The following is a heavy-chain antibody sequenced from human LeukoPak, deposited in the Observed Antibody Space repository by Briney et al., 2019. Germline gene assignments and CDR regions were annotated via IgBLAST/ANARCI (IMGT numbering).Heavy chain of an antibody. J-gene: IGHJ3*02. V-gene: IGHV3-11*04. CDR1: GFTFSDYY. CDR3: ARALKGLWLVGAFDI. CDR2: ISTSSSTI. D-gene: IGHD5-18*01. Sequence: GGSLRLSCAASGFTFSDYYMSWIRQAPGKGLEWVSYISTSSSTIYYADSVKGRFTSSRDNAKNSLYLQMNSLRAEDTAVYYCARALKGLWLVGAFDIWGQGTMVTVSS.